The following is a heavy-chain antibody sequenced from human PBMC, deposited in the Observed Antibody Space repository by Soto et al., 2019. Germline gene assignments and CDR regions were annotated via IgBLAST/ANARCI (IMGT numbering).Heavy chain of an antibody. CDR1: GFAFSTYT. Sequence: EVQLVESGGGLVKPGGSLRLSCAASGFAFSTYTMNWVRQAPGTGLEWVSSITGSSSYIYYADSVKGRFTISRDNAKNSLYLHTNSLRDDDTAVYYCAGGPKRIWTAYCDSWGQGALLTVSS. CDR2: ITGSSSYI. V-gene: IGHV3-21*01. D-gene: IGHD3-9*01. CDR3: AGGPKRIWTAYCDS. J-gene: IGHJ4*02.